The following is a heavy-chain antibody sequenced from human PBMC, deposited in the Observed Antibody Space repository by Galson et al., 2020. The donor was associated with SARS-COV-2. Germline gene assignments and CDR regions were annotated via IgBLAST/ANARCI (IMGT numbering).Heavy chain of an antibody. CDR1: GGTFSSYA. CDR2: IIPVFGTA. D-gene: IGHD1-26*01. V-gene: IGHV1-69*01. CDR3: ATRGIGGATFHY. J-gene: IGHJ4*02. Sequence: KISCNTSGGTFSSYAISWVRQAPGQGLEWMGGIIPVFGTANYAQKFQGRVTITADGSTNTAYMDLRSLTSEDTAMYYCATRGIGGATFHYWGQGTLLTVSS.